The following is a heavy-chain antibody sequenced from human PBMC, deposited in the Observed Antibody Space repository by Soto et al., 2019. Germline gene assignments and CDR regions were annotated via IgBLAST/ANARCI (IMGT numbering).Heavy chain of an antibody. J-gene: IGHJ4*02. CDR2: IIPIFGTA. V-gene: IGHV1-69*13. D-gene: IGHD6-13*01. Sequence: GASVKVSCKASGGTFSSYAISWVRQAPGQGLEWMGGIIPIFGTANYAQKFQGRVTITADESTSTAYMELSSLRSEDTAVYYCALTIAVRARIAAAGTCDYWGQGTLVTVSS. CDR1: GGTFSSYA. CDR3: ALTIAVRARIAAAGTCDY.